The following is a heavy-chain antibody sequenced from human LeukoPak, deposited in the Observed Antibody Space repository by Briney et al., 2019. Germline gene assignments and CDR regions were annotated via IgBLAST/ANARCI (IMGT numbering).Heavy chain of an antibody. CDR2: ISSSSSYI. CDR1: GFTFSSYS. Sequence: GGSLRLSCAASGFTFSSYSMNWVRQAPGKGLEWVSSISSSSSYIYYADSVKGRFTISRDNAKNSLYLQMNSMRAEDTAVYYCARVPGYGGYFSVDYWGQGTLVTVSS. D-gene: IGHD1-26*01. J-gene: IGHJ4*02. CDR3: ARVPGYGGYFSVDY. V-gene: IGHV3-21*01.